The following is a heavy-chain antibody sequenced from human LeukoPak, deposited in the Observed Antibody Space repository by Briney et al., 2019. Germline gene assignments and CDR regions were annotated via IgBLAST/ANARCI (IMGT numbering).Heavy chain of an antibody. CDR1: GDIFNSYS. Sequence: ASVKVSCDASGDIFNSYSVSWVRQAPGQGLEWMGGIIPIFGSTNYAQKFQGRVTITTDQSTRTAYMELNSLSSDDTAVYYCARVGRSRGSLPNSYYYMDVWGKGTTVTVSS. CDR2: IIPIFGST. J-gene: IGHJ6*03. CDR3: ARVGRSRGSLPNSYYYMDV. V-gene: IGHV1-69*05. D-gene: IGHD1-26*01.